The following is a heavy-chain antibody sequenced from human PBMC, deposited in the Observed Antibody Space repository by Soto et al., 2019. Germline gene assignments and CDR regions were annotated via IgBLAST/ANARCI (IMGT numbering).Heavy chain of an antibody. Sequence: PGGSLRLPCASSGFTFSSYAMSWVRPAPGKGLEWASAISGSGGRTYYADSVKGRFTISRDNSKNTQYLQMNSLRAEDTAVYYCARAGDNSSGSSPYDYWGQGTLVIVSS. V-gene: IGHV3-23*01. CDR2: ISGSGGRT. D-gene: IGHD3-10*01. CDR1: GFTFSSYA. J-gene: IGHJ4*02. CDR3: ARAGDNSSGSSPYDY.